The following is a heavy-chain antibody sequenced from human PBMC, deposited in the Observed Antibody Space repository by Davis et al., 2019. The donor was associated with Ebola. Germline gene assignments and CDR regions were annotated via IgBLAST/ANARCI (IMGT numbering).Heavy chain of an antibody. Sequence: GESLNISCVTSGFTFTSYSFNWIRQTAGTGLEWITHINTRGDARVYADSVSGRFTISRDDAANSLSLQMDSLKHEDTAVYYCVRDYLFAFDSWGQGTPVTVSS. CDR3: VRDYLFAFDS. CDR2: INTRGDAR. D-gene: IGHD3-10*02. J-gene: IGHJ4*02. CDR1: GFTFTSYS. V-gene: IGHV3-48*02.